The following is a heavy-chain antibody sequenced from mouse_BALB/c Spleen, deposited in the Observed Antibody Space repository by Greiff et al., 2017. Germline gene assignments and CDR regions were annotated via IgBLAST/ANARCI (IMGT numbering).Heavy chain of an antibody. CDR3: SPDYYGSSYGGY. V-gene: IGHV14-4*02. J-gene: IGHJ2*01. D-gene: IGHD1-1*01. CDR1: GFNIKDYY. Sequence: EVKLKQSGAELVRSGASVKLSCTASGFNIKDYYMHWVKQRPEQGLEWIGWIDPENGDTEYAPKFQGKATMTADTSSNTAYLQLSSLTSEDTAVYYCSPDYYGSSYGGYWGQGTTLTVSS. CDR2: IDPENGDT.